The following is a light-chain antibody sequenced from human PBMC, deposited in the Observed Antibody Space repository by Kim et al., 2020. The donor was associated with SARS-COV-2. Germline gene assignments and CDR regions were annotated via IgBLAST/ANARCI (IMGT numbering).Light chain of an antibody. V-gene: IGKV3-11*02. Sequence: SLSPGDRPTPSWRASHSVNNYLAWYQQKPGQPPRLLIYDASNRATGIPARFSGSGSGRDYTLTISSLEPEDSAIYYCQQRSNWLTFGGGTKVDIK. J-gene: IGKJ4*01. CDR1: HSVNNY. CDR2: DAS. CDR3: QQRSNWLT.